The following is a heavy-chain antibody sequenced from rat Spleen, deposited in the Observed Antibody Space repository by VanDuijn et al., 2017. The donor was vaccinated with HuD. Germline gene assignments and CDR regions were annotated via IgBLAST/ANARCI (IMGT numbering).Heavy chain of an antibody. Sequence: EVQLVESDGGLVQPGKSLKLSCVASGFTFNNYWMTWIRQAPGKGLEWVASITNTGGSTYYPDSVKGRFTISRDNAKSTLYLQMNSLRSEDTATYYCTRPGGYNYYFDYWGQGVMVTVSS. J-gene: IGHJ2*01. D-gene: IGHD1-4*01. CDR3: TRPGGYNYYFDY. CDR2: ITNTGGST. CDR1: GFTFNNYW. V-gene: IGHV5-31*01.